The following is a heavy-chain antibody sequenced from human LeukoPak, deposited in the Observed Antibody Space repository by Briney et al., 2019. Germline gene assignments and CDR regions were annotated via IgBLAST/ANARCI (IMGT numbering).Heavy chain of an antibody. CDR3: ARDSYGSPDY. V-gene: IGHV3-48*02. D-gene: IGHD2-15*01. CDR2: ITSKNNGM. J-gene: IGHJ4*02. Sequence: PGGSLSLSCAASGFTFSGNAMNWVRQPPGKGREWVSYITSKNNGMYYADSVKGRFTISRDNAKNSLDLQMNSLRDEDTAVYYCARDSYGSPDYWGQGTLVTVSS. CDR1: GFTFSGNA.